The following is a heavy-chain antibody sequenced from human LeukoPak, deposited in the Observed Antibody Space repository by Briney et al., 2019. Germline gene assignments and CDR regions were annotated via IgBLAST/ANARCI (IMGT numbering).Heavy chain of an antibody. CDR1: GSSLSDYF. CDR2: INHSGST. CDR3: ARGNV. J-gene: IGHJ6*04. V-gene: IGHV4-34*01. Sequence: SETLSLTCAVYGSSLSDYFSNWMRQPPGKGLEWIGEINHSGSTNYNPSLESRVPISEDTSKRQISLKLSSVTAADTAVYYCARGNVWGNGTTVTVSS.